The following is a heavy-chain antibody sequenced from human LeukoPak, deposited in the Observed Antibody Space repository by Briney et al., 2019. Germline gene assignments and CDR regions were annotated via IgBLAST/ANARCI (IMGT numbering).Heavy chain of an antibody. D-gene: IGHD4-23*01. Sequence: SDILSLTCIVSGDSISSINVYWDWVRQPPGRGLEWIGDISHSGTINYNPSLRTRVTISADTSKNQFSLKLNSVTAADTAVYYCATHVRGGNGFDPWGRGTLVTVSS. CDR1: GDSISSINVY. CDR3: ATHVRGGNGFDP. J-gene: IGHJ5*02. CDR2: ISHSGTI. V-gene: IGHV4-39*01.